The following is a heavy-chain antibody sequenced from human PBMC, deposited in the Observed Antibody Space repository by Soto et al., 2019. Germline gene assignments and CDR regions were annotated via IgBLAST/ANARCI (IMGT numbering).Heavy chain of an antibody. Sequence: GGSLRLSCAASGFTFSRYSMNWVRQAPGKGLEWVSYISGSSSIIFYADSVKGRFTISRDNAKNSLYLQMNGLRAEDTAVYYCARDLEQEDYFDYWGQGTLVTVSS. CDR1: GFTFSRYS. CDR2: ISGSSSII. CDR3: ARDLEQEDYFDY. J-gene: IGHJ4*02. V-gene: IGHV3-48*01.